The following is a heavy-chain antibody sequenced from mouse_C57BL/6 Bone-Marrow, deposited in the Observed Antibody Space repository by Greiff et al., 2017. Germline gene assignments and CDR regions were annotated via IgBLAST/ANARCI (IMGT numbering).Heavy chain of an antibody. CDR2: IYPGSGNT. J-gene: IGHJ2*01. V-gene: IGHV1-76*01. Sequence: QVQLQQSGAELVRPGASVKLSCKASGYTFTDYYINWVKQRPGQGLEWIARIYPGSGNTYYNEKFKGKATLTAEKSSSTAYMQLSSLTSEDSAVYFCARYSPYYYGSSLDDWGQGTTLTVSS. D-gene: IGHD1-1*01. CDR3: ARYSPYYYGSSLDD. CDR1: GYTFTDYY.